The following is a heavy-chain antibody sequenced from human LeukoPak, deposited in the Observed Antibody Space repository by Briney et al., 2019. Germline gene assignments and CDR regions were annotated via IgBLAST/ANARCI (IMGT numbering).Heavy chain of an antibody. CDR2: IYHSGST. CDR1: GYSISSGYY. Sequence: PSETLSLTCAVSGYSISSGYYWGWIRQPPGKGLEWIGSIYHSGSTYYNPSLKSRVTISVDTSKNQFSLKLSSVTAADAAVYYCARDIGNGGSFSFDNWGQGTLVTVSS. J-gene: IGHJ4*02. D-gene: IGHD1-26*01. CDR3: ARDIGNGGSFSFDN. V-gene: IGHV4-38-2*02.